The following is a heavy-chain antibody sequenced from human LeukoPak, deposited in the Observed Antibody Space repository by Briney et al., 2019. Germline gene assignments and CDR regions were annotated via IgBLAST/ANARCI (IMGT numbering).Heavy chain of an antibody. Sequence: ASVKVSCKASGGTFSSYAISWVRQAPGQGLEWMGGIIPIFGTANYAQKFQGRVTITADKSTSTAYMELSSLRSEDTAVYYCARGRYFDWLLQNYYFDYWGQETLVTVSS. D-gene: IGHD3-9*01. J-gene: IGHJ4*02. V-gene: IGHV1-69*06. CDR3: ARGRYFDWLLQNYYFDY. CDR2: IIPIFGTA. CDR1: GGTFSSYA.